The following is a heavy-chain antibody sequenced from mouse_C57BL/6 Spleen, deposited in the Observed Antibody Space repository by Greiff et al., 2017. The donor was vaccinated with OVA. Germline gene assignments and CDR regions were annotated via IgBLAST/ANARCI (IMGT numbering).Heavy chain of an antibody. CDR3: AILEYYDYVSYYFDY. D-gene: IGHD2-4*01. J-gene: IGHJ2*01. Sequence: VQLQQPGAELVMPGASVKLSCKASGYTFTSYWMHWVKQRPGQGLEWIGEIDPSDSYTNYNQKFKGKATLTVDKSSSTAYMQLTSLTSEYTPFYYCAILEYYDYVSYYFDYWGQGTTLTVSS. CDR2: IDPSDSYT. CDR1: GYTFTSYW. V-gene: IGHV1-69*01.